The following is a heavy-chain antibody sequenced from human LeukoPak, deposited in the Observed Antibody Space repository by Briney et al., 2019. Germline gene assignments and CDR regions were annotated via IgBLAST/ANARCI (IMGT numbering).Heavy chain of an antibody. Sequence: PSETLSLTCTVSGGSISSGGYYWSWIRQHPGQGLECIGYIYYSGSTYYNPSLKSRVTISVDTSKNQFSLKLTSVTAADTAVYYCARAEGGYNSFIDYWGQGTLVTVSS. D-gene: IGHD5-24*01. V-gene: IGHV4-31*03. J-gene: IGHJ4*02. CDR3: ARAEGGYNSFIDY. CDR1: GGSISSGGYY. CDR2: IYYSGST.